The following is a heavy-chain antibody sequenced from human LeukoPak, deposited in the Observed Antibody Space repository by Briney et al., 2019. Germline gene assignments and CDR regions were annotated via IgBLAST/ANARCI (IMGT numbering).Heavy chain of an antibody. V-gene: IGHV3-48*01. Sequence: GESLRLSCATSGFIFSTYRMNWVRQPPGEGLEWFSFIDPSSSTIYYADSVKGRFTISRDNAKNSLYLHMNSLRAEDTAIYYCARDGRVGEFLSSPGYWGQGTRVTVSS. CDR1: GFIFSTYR. D-gene: IGHD3-10*01. CDR3: ARDGRVGEFLSSPGY. CDR2: IDPSSSTI. J-gene: IGHJ4*02.